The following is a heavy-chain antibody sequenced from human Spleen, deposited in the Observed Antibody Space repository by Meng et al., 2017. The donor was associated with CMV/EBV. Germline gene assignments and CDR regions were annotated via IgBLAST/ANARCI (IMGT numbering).Heavy chain of an antibody. CDR2: IYPGDSDI. J-gene: IGHJ4*02. D-gene: IGHD5-24*01. Sequence: GESLKISCKGSGYSFTNYWIAWVRQMPGKGLEWMGIIYPGDSDIRYSPSFQGQVTISVDKSISTAYMQWSSLKASDTALYYCARRRLRDAFYDYWGQGALVTVSS. CDR3: ARRRLRDAFYDY. CDR1: GYSFTNYW. V-gene: IGHV5-51*01.